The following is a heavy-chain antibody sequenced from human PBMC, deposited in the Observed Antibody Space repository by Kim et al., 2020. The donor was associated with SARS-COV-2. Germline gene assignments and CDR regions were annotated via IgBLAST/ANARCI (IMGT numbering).Heavy chain of an antibody. J-gene: IGHJ4*02. D-gene: IGHD3-9*01. CDR3: ARDPYHDILTGYFAY. CDR1: GFTFSSYS. Sequence: GGSLRLSCAASGFTFSSYSMNWVRQAPGKGLEWVSSISSSSSYIYYADSVKGRFTISRDNAKNSLYLQMNSLRAEDTAVYYCARDPYHDILTGYFAYWGQGPLVTVSS. CDR2: ISSSSSYI. V-gene: IGHV3-21*01.